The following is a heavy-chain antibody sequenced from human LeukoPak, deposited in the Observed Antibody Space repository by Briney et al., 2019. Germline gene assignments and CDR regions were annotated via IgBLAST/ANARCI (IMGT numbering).Heavy chain of an antibody. CDR3: ARVSYYDSSGYSSDAFDI. V-gene: IGHV3-30*04. CDR2: ISYDGSNK. CDR1: GFTFSSYA. Sequence: GGSLRLSCAASGFTFSSYAMHWVRQAPGKGLEWVAVISYDGSNKYYADSVKGRFTISRDNAKNSLYLQMNSLRAEDTAVYYCARVSYYDSSGYSSDAFDIWGQGTMVTVSS. J-gene: IGHJ3*02. D-gene: IGHD3-22*01.